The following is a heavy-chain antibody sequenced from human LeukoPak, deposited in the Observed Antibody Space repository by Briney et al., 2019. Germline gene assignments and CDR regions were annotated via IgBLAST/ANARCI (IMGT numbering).Heavy chain of an antibody. CDR3: ARDRGWLTFDY. CDR1: GFTFSNHW. D-gene: IGHD5-24*01. V-gene: IGHV3-7*01. J-gene: IGHJ4*02. CDR2: IKVDGSDK. Sequence: GGSLHLSCAASGFTFSNHWMIWVRQAQGKGLEFVANIKVDGSDKYYGDSVKGRFTISRDNAKNSLYLQMDGLRAEDTAVYYCARDRGWLTFDYWGQGTLVTVSS.